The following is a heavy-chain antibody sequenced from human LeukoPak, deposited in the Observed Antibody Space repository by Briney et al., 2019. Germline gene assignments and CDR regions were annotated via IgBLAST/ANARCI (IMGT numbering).Heavy chain of an antibody. D-gene: IGHD3-10*01. CDR2: INPNSGGT. V-gene: IGHV1-2*02. Sequence: ASVKVSCKASGYTFAGYYMHWVRQAPGQGLEWMGWINPNSGGTNYAQKFQGRVTMTRDTSISTAYMELSRLRSDDTAVYYCARGLYGSGSYGNYWGQGTLVTVSS. CDR1: GYTFAGYY. J-gene: IGHJ4*02. CDR3: ARGLYGSGSYGNY.